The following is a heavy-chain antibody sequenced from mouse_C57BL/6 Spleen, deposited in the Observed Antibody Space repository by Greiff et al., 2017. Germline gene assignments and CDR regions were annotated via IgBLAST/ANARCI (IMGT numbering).Heavy chain of an antibody. V-gene: IGHV7-3*01. CDR2: IRNKANGYTT. Sequence: EVMLVESGGGLVQPGGSLSLSCAASGFTFTDYYMSWVRQPPGKALEWLGFIRNKANGYTTEYSASVKGRFTISRDNSQSILYLQMSALRAEDSATYYCAAGTDWYFDVWGTGTTVTVSS. D-gene: IGHD4-1*01. CDR3: AAGTDWYFDV. J-gene: IGHJ1*03. CDR1: GFTFTDYY.